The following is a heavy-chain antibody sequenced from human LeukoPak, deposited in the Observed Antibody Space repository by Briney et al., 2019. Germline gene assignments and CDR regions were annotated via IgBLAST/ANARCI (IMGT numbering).Heavy chain of an antibody. CDR1: GGSISSGGYY. J-gene: IGHJ4*02. D-gene: IGHD4-17*01. V-gene: IGHV4-61*08. CDR3: ARQGDGDYASTIDY. CDR2: IYYSGST. Sequence: SETLSLTCTVSGGSISSGGYYWSWIRQHPGKGLEWIGYIYYSGSTNYNPSLKSRVTISVDTSKNQFSLKLSSVTAADTAVYYCARQGDGDYASTIDYWGQGTLVTVSS.